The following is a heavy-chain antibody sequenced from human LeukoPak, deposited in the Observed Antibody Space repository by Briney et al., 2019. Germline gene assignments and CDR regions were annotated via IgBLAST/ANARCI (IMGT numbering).Heavy chain of an antibody. J-gene: IGHJ3*02. CDR3: ATGSGSYRDAFDI. Sequence: EGSLRLSCAASGFTVSSHYLTWVRQAPGKGLEWVSVLFSGGTTYYADSVKGRFTISRDNSKNTVYLQMNRMRADDTAVYYCATGSGSYRDAFDIWGQGTMVTVSS. CDR2: LFSGGTT. CDR1: GFTVSSHY. D-gene: IGHD3-10*01. V-gene: IGHV3-66*01.